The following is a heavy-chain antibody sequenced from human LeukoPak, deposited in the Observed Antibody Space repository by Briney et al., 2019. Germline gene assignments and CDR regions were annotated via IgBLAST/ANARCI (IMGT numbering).Heavy chain of an antibody. CDR3: ARDSSYEAFDI. D-gene: IGHD2-2*01. CDR1: GYTFISYT. J-gene: IGHJ3*02. Sequence: GASVKVSCKASGYTFISYTVTWVRQAPGQGLDWMGWISPYNGNTNFAQKFQGRVTMTTDTSTSTAYMELRSLRSDDTAVYYCARDSSYEAFDIWGQGTMVTVSS. V-gene: IGHV1-18*01. CDR2: ISPYNGNT.